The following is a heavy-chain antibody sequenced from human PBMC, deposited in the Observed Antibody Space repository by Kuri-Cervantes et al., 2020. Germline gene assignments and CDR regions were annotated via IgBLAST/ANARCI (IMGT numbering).Heavy chain of an antibody. J-gene: IGHJ4*02. CDR1: GFTFSSYW. CDR2: IKQDGSEK. V-gene: IGHV3-7*01. CDR3: ARGLTDINQRSYYDS. D-gene: IGHD3-16*01. Sequence: GGSLRLSCAASGFTFSSYWMSWVRQAPGKGLEWVANIKQDGSEKYYVDSVKGRFTISRDNAKNSLYLQMNSLRAEDTAVYYCARGLTDINQRSYYDSWAQGTLVTVSS.